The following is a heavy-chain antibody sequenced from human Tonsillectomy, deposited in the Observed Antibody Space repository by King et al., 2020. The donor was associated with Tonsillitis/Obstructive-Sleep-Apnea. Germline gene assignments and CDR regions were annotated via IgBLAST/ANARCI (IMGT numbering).Heavy chain of an antibody. CDR3: AKDYCSMTTCANYHYYYMDV. CDR2: ISWAGGST. Sequence: VQLVESGGVVVQPGGSLRLSCAASGFTFDDYTMHWVRQAPGKGLEWVSLISWAGGSTYYADSVKGRLTISRDNSTNSLYLQMNSLRTEDTAFYFCAKDYCSMTTCANYHYYYMDVWGKGTTVTVSS. V-gene: IGHV3-43*01. CDR1: GFTFDDYT. D-gene: IGHD2-2*01. J-gene: IGHJ6*03.